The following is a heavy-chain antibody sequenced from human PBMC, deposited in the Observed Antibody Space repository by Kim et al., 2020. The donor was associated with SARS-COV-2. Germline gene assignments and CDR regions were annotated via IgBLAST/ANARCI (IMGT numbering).Heavy chain of an antibody. CDR1: GGSISSGGYS. J-gene: IGHJ4*02. CDR2: IYHSGST. CDR3: ARYCSSTSCYSDGFDY. V-gene: IGHV4-30-2*01. D-gene: IGHD2-2*01. Sequence: SETLSLTCAVSGGSISSGGYSWSWIRQPPGKGLEWIGYIYHSGSTYYNPSLTSRVTISVDRSKNQFSLKLSSVTAADTAVYYCARYCSSTSCYSDGFDYWGQGTLVTVSS.